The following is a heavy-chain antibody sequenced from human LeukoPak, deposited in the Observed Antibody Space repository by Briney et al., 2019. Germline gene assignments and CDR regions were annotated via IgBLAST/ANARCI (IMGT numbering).Heavy chain of an antibody. Sequence: SETLSLTCTVSGYSISSGYYWGWIRQPPGKGLEWIGSIYHSGSTYYNPSLKSRVTIPVDTSKNQFSLKLSSVTAADTAVYYCARVIITMIDYWGQGTLVTVSS. CDR3: ARVIITMIDY. CDR2: IYHSGST. CDR1: GYSISSGYY. V-gene: IGHV4-38-2*02. D-gene: IGHD3-22*01. J-gene: IGHJ4*02.